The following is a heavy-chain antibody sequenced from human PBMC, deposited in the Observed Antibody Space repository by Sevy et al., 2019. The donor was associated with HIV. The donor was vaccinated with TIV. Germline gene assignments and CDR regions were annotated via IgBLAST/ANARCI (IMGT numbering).Heavy chain of an antibody. CDR1: GGSFSGYY. D-gene: IGHD2-2*02. CDR3: VGFLVVVPAAIRGNWFDP. V-gene: IGHV4-34*01. Sequence: SETLSITCAVYGGSFSGYYWSWIRQPPGKGLEWIGEINHSGSTNYNPSLKSRVTISVDTSKNQFSLKLSSVTAADTAVYYSVGFLVVVPAAIRGNWFDPWGQGTLVTVSS. CDR2: INHSGST. J-gene: IGHJ5*02.